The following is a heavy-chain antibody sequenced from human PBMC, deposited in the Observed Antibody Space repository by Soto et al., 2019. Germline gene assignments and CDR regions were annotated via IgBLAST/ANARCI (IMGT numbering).Heavy chain of an antibody. V-gene: IGHV1-69*02. CDR1: GGTFTDFT. J-gene: IGHJ4*02. Sequence: QVLLVKSGAEVRKPESSVRDSCKASGGTFTDFTISWLRQIPGQGLEWMGRLIPLLGIPTYAQGFQGRLTITADKTTGTSYMELRSLTSDDTAVYYCAMEGVHQLLYGFDLWGQGTLVAVSS. D-gene: IGHD2-21*01. CDR3: AMEGVHQLLYGFDL. CDR2: LIPLLGIP.